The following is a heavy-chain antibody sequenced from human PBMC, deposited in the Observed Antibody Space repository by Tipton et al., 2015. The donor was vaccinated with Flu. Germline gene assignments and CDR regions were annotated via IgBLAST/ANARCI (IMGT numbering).Heavy chain of an antibody. CDR2: ISSSGDTI. V-gene: IGHV3-48*03. J-gene: IGHJ4*02. D-gene: IGHD7-27*01. CDR3: ATLTGEDY. CDR1: GFTFSSYE. Sequence: SLRLSCAASGFTFSSYEMNWVRQAPGKGLEWVSYISSSGDTISYADSVRGRFTISRDNTKKSLYLQLNSLRAEDTATYYCATLTGEDYWGQGIMVTVSS.